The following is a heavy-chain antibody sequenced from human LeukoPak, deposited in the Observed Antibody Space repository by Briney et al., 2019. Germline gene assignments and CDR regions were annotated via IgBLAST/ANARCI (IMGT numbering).Heavy chain of an antibody. Sequence: KASETLSLTCTVSGGSISSYYWSWIRQPAGEGLEWIGRIYTSGSTNYNPSLKSRVTMSADTSKNQFSLKLSSVTAADTAVYYCARGHSSGYEYAFDIWGQGTMVTVSS. J-gene: IGHJ3*02. CDR3: ARGHSSGYEYAFDI. CDR2: IYTSGST. V-gene: IGHV4-4*07. D-gene: IGHD6-19*01. CDR1: GGSISSYY.